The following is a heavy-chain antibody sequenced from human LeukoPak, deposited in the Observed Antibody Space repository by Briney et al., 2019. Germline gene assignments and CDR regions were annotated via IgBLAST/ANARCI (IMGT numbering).Heavy chain of an antibody. CDR2: INQDESEK. D-gene: IGHD2/OR15-2a*01. Sequence: PGGSLRLSCAASGFTFSTYWMSWVRQAPGKGLEWVANINQDESEKYYVDSVKGRFTISRDNAKNSLYLQMNSLRAEDTAVYYCARGRVSSYYGMDIWGQGATVTVSS. V-gene: IGHV3-7*05. CDR3: ARGRVSSYYGMDI. CDR1: GFTFSTYW. J-gene: IGHJ6*02.